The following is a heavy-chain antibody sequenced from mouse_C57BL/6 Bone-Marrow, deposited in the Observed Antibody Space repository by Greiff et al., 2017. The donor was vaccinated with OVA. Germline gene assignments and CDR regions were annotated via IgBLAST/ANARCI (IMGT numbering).Heavy chain of an antibody. CDR2: IYPGDGDT. J-gene: IGHJ2*01. CDR1: GYAFSSSW. V-gene: IGHV1-82*01. CDR3: ARRGVLLRLDY. Sequence: QVQLQQSGPELVKPGASVKISCKASGYAFSSSWMNWVKQRPGTGLEWIGRIYPGDGDTNYNGKFKGKATLTADKSSSTAYMQLSSLTSEDSAVYFCARRGVLLRLDYWGQGTTLTVSS. D-gene: IGHD1-1*01.